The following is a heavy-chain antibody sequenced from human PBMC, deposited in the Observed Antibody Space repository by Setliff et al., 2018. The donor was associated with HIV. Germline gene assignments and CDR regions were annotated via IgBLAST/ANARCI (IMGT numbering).Heavy chain of an antibody. V-gene: IGHV4-38-2*02. Sequence: SETLSLTCTVSGHSITSDYQWGWIRQPPGKGLEWIGSIYHSGSTYYNPSLKSRVTISVDTTKSQFSLRLSSATAADTAVYYCAREYYYGSGSSFDPWGQGTLVTVSS. CDR1: GHSITSDYQ. D-gene: IGHD3-10*01. CDR2: IYHSGST. J-gene: IGHJ5*02. CDR3: AREYYYGSGSSFDP.